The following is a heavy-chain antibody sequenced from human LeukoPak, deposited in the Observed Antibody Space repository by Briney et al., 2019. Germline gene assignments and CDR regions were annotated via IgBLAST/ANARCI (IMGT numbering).Heavy chain of an antibody. CDR1: GYTFTSYA. Sequence: PVASVKVSCKASGYTFTSYAMHWVRQAPGQRLEWMGWISAYSGNTSYAQRFQGRVTMSTEASTNTAYMELTSLRSDDTAIYFCARGSSSQYFRFWGQGTLVTVSS. J-gene: IGHJ1*01. D-gene: IGHD3-10*01. CDR2: ISAYSGNT. CDR3: ARGSSSQYFRF. V-gene: IGHV1-3*01.